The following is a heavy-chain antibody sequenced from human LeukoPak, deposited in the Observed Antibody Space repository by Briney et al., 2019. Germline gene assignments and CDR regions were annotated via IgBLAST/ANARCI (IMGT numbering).Heavy chain of an antibody. D-gene: IGHD3-22*01. CDR2: IRGSGGNT. V-gene: IGHV3-23*01. CDR3: AKYSDSSGYPFGPFDC. J-gene: IGHJ4*02. CDR1: GFTFSSYA. Sequence: PGGSLRLSCAASGFTFSSYAMTWVRQAPGKGREWVSGIRGSGGNTYYADSVKGRFTISRDNSKNTLYLQMNSLRAEDTALYYCAKYSDSSGYPFGPFDCWGQGTLVTVSS.